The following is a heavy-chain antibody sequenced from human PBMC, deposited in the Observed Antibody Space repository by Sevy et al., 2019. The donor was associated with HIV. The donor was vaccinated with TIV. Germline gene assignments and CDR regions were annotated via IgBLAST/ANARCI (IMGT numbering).Heavy chain of an antibody. D-gene: IGHD3-9*01. CDR3: ATRLTGYYYMDV. CDR2: ISSSGSTI. CDR1: GFTFSSYE. J-gene: IGHJ6*03. Sequence: GGSLRLSCAASGFTFSSYEMNWVRQAPGKGLEWVSYISSSGSTIYYADSVKGRFTISRDNAKNSLYLQMNSLRAEDTAVYYCATRLTGYYYMDVWDKGTTVTVSS. V-gene: IGHV3-48*03.